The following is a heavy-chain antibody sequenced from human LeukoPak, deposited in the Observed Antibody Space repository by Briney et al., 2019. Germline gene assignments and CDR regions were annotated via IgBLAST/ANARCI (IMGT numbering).Heavy chain of an antibody. CDR1: GFTFSSFA. CDR3: AKGFYDNSASGVFDI. Sequence: RAGGSLRLSCAASGFTFSSFATSWVRQAPGKGLEWVSGISASGGSTYYADSVKGRFTTSRDNSKNTLYLQMNSLRAEDTAVYYCAKGFYDNSASGVFDIWGQGTMVTVSS. V-gene: IGHV3-23*01. CDR2: ISASGGST. D-gene: IGHD3-22*01. J-gene: IGHJ3*02.